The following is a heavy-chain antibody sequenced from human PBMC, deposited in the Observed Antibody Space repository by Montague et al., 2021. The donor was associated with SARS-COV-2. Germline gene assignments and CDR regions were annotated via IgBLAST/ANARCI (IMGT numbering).Heavy chain of an antibody. CDR3: ARGGVAATYSLDY. V-gene: IGHV4-59*13. D-gene: IGHD2-15*01. J-gene: IGHJ4*01. CDR2: IYYSGST. Sequence: SETLSLTCTVSGDSISGFYWSWIRQPPGKGLEWIGYIYYSGSTNYNPSLKSRLTMSVDTSKKQFSLKLSSVTAADTAVYYCARGGVAATYSLDYWGQGTRVTVSS. CDR1: GDSISGFY.